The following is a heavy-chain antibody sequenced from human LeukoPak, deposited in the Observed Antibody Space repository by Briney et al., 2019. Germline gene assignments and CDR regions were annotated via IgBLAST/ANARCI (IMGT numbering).Heavy chain of an antibody. V-gene: IGHV3-7*04. J-gene: IGHJ5*02. Sequence: PGGSLRLSCAASGFTFSNYWMTWVRQAPGKGPEWVANIKHDGGEKYYVDSVKGRFTISRDNAKNSLYLQMNSLRAEDTAVYYCARQPLFPHRFDPWGQGTLVTVSS. CDR2: IKHDGGEK. CDR3: ARQPLFPHRFDP. CDR1: GFTFSNYW.